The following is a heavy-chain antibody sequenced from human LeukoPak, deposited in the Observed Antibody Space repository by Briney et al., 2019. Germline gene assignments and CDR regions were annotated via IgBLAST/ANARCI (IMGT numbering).Heavy chain of an antibody. Sequence: ASVTVSCTASGYTFTGYYMHWVRQAPGQGLQWMGWINPNSGSTNYAQKFQGRVTMTRDTSISTAYMELSRLRSDDTAVYYCARGRASVAAAENRIDYWGQGTLVTVSS. CDR2: INPNSGST. V-gene: IGHV1-2*02. D-gene: IGHD6-13*01. J-gene: IGHJ4*02. CDR1: GYTFTGYY. CDR3: ARGRASVAAAENRIDY.